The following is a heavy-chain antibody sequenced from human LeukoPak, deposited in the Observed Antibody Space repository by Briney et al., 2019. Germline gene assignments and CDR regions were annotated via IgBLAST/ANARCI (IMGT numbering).Heavy chain of an antibody. CDR3: ARYNYGSDYYFDY. V-gene: IGHV4-38-2*02. J-gene: IGHJ4*02. CDR2: IYHSGST. D-gene: IGHD3-10*01. CDR1: GYSISSGYY. Sequence: SETLSLTCTVSGYSISSGYYWGWIRQPPGKGLVWIGSIYHSGSTYYNPSLKSRVTISVDTSKNQFSLKLNSVTAADTAVYYCARYNYGSDYYFDYWGQGSLVTVSS.